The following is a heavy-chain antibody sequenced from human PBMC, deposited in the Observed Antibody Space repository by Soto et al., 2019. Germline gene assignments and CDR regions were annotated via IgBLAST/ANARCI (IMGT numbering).Heavy chain of an antibody. CDR3: AKATRLTDTGSD. V-gene: IGHV3-9*01. D-gene: IGHD2-8*02. CDR1: GFTFSNYA. Sequence: EVQVLESGGGLVQPGGSLRLSCAASGFTFSNYAMSWVRQAPGKGLEWVSGISWNSVAIHYADSVKGRFTISRDNAKNSLYLQMNNLRGEDTALYYCAKATRLTDTGSDWGQGTLVTVSS. CDR2: ISWNSVAI. J-gene: IGHJ4*02.